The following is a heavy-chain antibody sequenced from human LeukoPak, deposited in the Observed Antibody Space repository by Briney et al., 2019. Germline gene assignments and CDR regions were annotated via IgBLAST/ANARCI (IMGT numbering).Heavy chain of an antibody. CDR1: GGSISSSYW. CDR2: VYHSGST. Sequence: SETLSLTCAVSGGSISSSYWWSRVRQPPGKGLEWIGEVYHSGSTNYSPSLKSRVTLSVDKSKNQFSLRLSSVTAADTAVYYCAGAYCGGDCYSGRTFDIWGQGTMVTVSS. V-gene: IGHV4-4*02. CDR3: AGAYCGGDCYSGRTFDI. D-gene: IGHD2-21*02. J-gene: IGHJ3*02.